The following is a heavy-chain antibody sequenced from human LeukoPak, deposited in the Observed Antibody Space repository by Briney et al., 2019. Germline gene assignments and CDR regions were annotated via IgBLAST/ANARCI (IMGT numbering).Heavy chain of an antibody. D-gene: IGHD3-22*01. Sequence: SETLSLTCTVSGGSISSYYWSWIRQPPGKGLEWIGYIYYSGSTNYNPSLKSRVTISVDTSKNQFSLKLSSVTAADTAVYYCARGRRYYYDSSGYYQYFDYWGQGTLVTVSS. CDR3: ARGRRYYYDSSGYYQYFDY. CDR2: IYYSGST. CDR1: GGSISSYY. J-gene: IGHJ4*02. V-gene: IGHV4-59*12.